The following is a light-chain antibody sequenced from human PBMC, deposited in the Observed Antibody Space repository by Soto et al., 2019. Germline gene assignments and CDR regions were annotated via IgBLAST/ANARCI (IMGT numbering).Light chain of an antibody. CDR2: DVS. J-gene: IGLJ2*01. Sequence: QSALTQPASVSGSPGQSIAISCTGTSSDVGGYNYVSWYQQHPGKAPKLMIYDVSSRPSGVSDRFSGSKSGNTASLTISGRQAEDESDYYCSSYTSRSTLVFGGGTKVTVL. CDR3: SSYTSRSTLV. CDR1: SSDVGGYNY. V-gene: IGLV2-14*01.